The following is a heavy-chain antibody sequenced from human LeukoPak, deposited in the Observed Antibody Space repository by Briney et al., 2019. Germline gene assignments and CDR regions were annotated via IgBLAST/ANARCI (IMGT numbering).Heavy chain of an antibody. CDR2: IIPIFGTA. D-gene: IGHD5-18*01. CDR3: ASTYSGGYYYYYMDV. J-gene: IGHJ6*03. Sequence: GASVKVSCKASGGTFSSYAISWVRQAPGQGLEWMGMIIPIFGTANYAQKFQGRVTITTDESTSTAYMELSSLRSEDTAVYYCASTYSGGYYYYYMDVWGKRTTVTVSS. V-gene: IGHV1-69*05. CDR1: GGTFSSYA.